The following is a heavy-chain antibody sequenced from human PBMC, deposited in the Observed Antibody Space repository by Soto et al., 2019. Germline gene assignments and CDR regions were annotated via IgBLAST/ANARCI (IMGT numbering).Heavy chain of an antibody. Sequence: QVQLQESGPGLVKPSQTLSLTCTVSGGSINSGDYYWSWIRQHPGKGLEWIGYIYYSGSTYYNPSLKSRVTISVDTSKNQFSLKLSSVTAADSAVYYCARADGGSSFDYWGQGTLVPVSS. CDR3: ARADGGSSFDY. D-gene: IGHD6-13*01. CDR1: GGSINSGDYY. CDR2: IYYSGST. V-gene: IGHV4-31*03. J-gene: IGHJ4*02.